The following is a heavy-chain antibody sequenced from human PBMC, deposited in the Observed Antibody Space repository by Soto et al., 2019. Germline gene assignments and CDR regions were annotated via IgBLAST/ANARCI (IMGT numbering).Heavy chain of an antibody. J-gene: IGHJ3*02. CDR2: ISAHNGNT. Sequence: ASVKVSCKASGYTFTSYGISWVRQAPGQGLEWMGWISAHNGNTNYAQKLQGRVTMTTDTSTSTAYMELRSLRSDDTAVYYCARDRGRFYSSGWLGAFDIWGQGTMVTVSS. V-gene: IGHV1-18*01. CDR3: ARDRGRFYSSGWLGAFDI. D-gene: IGHD6-19*01. CDR1: GYTFTSYG.